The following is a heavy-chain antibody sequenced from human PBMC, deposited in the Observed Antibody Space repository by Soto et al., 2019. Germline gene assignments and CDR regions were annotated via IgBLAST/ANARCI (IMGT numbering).Heavy chain of an antibody. V-gene: IGHV3-30-3*01. D-gene: IGHD2-21*02. Sequence: QVQLVKSGGGVVQPGRSLRLSCAASGFTFSSYAMHWVRQAPGKGLEWVAVISYDGSNKYYADSVKGRFTISRDNSKNTLYLQMNSLRAEDTAVYYCARAPLAYCGGDCYSGGWFDPWGQGTLVTVSS. CDR3: ARAPLAYCGGDCYSGGWFDP. CDR1: GFTFSSYA. CDR2: ISYDGSNK. J-gene: IGHJ5*02.